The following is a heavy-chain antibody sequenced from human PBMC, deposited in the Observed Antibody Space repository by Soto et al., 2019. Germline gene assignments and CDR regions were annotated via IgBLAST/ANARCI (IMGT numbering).Heavy chain of an antibody. CDR2: ISYDGSNK. V-gene: IGHV3-30*18. J-gene: IGHJ4*02. D-gene: IGHD1-26*01. CDR1: GFTFSSYG. CDR3: GKGGGWELLFDY. Sequence: QVQLVESGGGVVQPGRSLRLSCAASGFTFSSYGMHWVRQAPGKGLEWVAVISYDGSNKYYADSVKGRFTISRDNSKNTLYRQMNSLRAEDTAVYYWGKGGGWELLFDYWGQGTLVTVSS.